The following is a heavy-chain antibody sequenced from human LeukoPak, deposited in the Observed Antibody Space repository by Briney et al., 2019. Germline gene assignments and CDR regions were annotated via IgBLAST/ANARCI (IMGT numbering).Heavy chain of an antibody. CDR1: GFTFSSSA. Sequence: GGSLRLSCAASGFTFSSSAMSWVRQAPGKGLEWVSAISNNGGYTYYADSVQGRFTISRDNSKSTLCLQMNSLRAEDTAVYYCAKQLEYCSDGSCYFPYWGQGTLVTVSS. CDR2: ISNNGGYT. V-gene: IGHV3-23*01. D-gene: IGHD2-15*01. J-gene: IGHJ4*02. CDR3: AKQLEYCSDGSCYFPY.